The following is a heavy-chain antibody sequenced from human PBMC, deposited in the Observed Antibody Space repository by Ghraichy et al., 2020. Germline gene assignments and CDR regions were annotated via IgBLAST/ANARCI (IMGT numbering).Heavy chain of an antibody. CDR2: INHSGNT. CDR1: GGSLSTNY. Sequence: LSLTCAVYGGSLSTNYWSWIRQPPGKGLEWIGEINHSGNTNYNTSLKTRVTISVDTSKNQLSLKLNTATAADTAVYYCARVKNAFDIWGQGTKVTVSS. V-gene: IGHV4-34*01. CDR3: ARVKNAFDI. J-gene: IGHJ3*02.